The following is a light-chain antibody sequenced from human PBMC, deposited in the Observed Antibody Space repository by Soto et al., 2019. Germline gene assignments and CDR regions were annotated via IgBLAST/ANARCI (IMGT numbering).Light chain of an antibody. CDR2: DVS. J-gene: IGLJ1*01. CDR1: SSDVGGYNY. Sequence: QSVLTQPASVSGSPGQSITISCTGTSSDVGGYNYVSWYQHHPGKAPKLMIYDVSNRPSGVSNRSSGSKSGNTASLTISGLQAEDEADYYCNSYTSTSTSYVFGTGTKLTVL. CDR3: NSYTSTSTSYV. V-gene: IGLV2-14*03.